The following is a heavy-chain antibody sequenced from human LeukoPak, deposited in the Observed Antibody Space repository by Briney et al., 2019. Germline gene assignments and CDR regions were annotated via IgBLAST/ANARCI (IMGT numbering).Heavy chain of an antibody. J-gene: IGHJ6*03. CDR3: ARDKIRGYYYMDV. V-gene: IGHV3-30*02. CDR2: IRDDGSIK. CDR1: GFTFSTYG. Sequence: AGGSLRLSCAASGFTFSTYGMHWVRQAPGKGLEWVAFIRDDGSIKYYADSVKGRFTISRDNSKHPLYMQMNSLRAEDTAVYYCARDKIRGYYYMDVWGKGTTVTVSS.